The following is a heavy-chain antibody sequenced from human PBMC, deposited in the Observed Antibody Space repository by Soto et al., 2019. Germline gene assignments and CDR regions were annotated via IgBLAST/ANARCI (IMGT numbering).Heavy chain of an antibody. CDR1: GYTFTDHG. Sequence: QIQLVQSGAEVKKPGASVKVSCKASGYTFTDHGISWVRQAPGQGFEWMGWISAYNDYTAYAQKFQGRVTMTTDKYSNTAYMELRRLTSDDTAVYYCAKDRPRLTQNFLDVYWGQGTLVTVSS. CDR2: ISAYNDYT. V-gene: IGHV1-18*01. CDR3: AKDRPRLTQNFLDVY. J-gene: IGHJ4*02. D-gene: IGHD3-16*01.